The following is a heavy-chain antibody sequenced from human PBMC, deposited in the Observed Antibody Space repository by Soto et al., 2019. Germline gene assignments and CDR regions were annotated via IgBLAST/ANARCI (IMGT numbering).Heavy chain of an antibody. Sequence: PSETLSLTCGVSGYSISSGFYWGWIRQPPGKGLEWIGNIYHSGNTYYNPSLKSRVTISVDTSKNQFSLKLNSVTAADTAVYYCARNYAGPYGSGTYDAFDMWGQGTMVTVSS. V-gene: IGHV4-38-2*01. CDR1: GYSISSGFY. J-gene: IGHJ3*02. D-gene: IGHD3-10*01. CDR2: IYHSGNT. CDR3: ARNYAGPYGSGTYDAFDM.